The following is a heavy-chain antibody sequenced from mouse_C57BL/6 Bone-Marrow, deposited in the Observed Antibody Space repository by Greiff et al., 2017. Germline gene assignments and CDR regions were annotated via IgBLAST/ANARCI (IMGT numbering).Heavy chain of an antibody. CDR1: GYTFTSYG. Sequence: VKLMESGAELARPGASVKLSCKASGYTFTSYGISWVKQRTGQGLEWIGEIYPRSGNTYYNEKFKGKATLTADKSSSTAYMELRSLTSEDSAVYFCAILFYCYGSSYPDYWGQGTTLTVSS. CDR2: IYPRSGNT. CDR3: AILFYCYGSSYPDY. V-gene: IGHV1-81*01. J-gene: IGHJ2*01. D-gene: IGHD1-1*01.